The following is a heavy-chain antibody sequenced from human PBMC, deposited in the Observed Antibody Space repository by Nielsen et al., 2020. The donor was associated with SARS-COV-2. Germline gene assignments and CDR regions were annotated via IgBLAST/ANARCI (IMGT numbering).Heavy chain of an antibody. Sequence: SETLSLTCTVSSGSISSGGYYWSWIRQHPGKGLEWIGYIYYSGSTYYNPSLKSRVTISVDTSKNQFSLKLSSVTAADTAVYYCAGIEYEGYYYYYYYMDVWGKGITVTVSS. D-gene: IGHD6-6*01. CDR1: SGSISSGGYY. CDR2: IYYSGST. J-gene: IGHJ6*03. V-gene: IGHV4-31*03. CDR3: AGIEYEGYYYYYYYMDV.